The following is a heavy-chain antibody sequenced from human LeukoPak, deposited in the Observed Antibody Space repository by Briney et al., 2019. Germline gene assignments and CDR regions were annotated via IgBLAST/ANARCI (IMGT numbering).Heavy chain of an antibody. CDR1: GFTFSTYD. CDR2: ISGSGGRT. D-gene: IGHD5-18*01. CDR3: ARFEDTGGLS. Sequence: GGSLRLSCAASGFTFSTYDMSWVRQAPGKGLEWVSSISGSGGRTYYADSVKGRFTISRDNAKNSLYLQMNSLRAEDTAVYYCARFEDTGGLSWGQGTLVTVSS. J-gene: IGHJ4*02. V-gene: IGHV3-21*01.